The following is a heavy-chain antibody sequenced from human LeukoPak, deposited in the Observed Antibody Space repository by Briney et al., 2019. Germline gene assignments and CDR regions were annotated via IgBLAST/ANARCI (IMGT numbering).Heavy chain of an antibody. D-gene: IGHD4-17*01. CDR2: IPYIGST. J-gene: IGHJ3*02. CDR1: DDSFSSHY. Sequence: SSETLSLTCAVSDDSFSSHYWTWIRQPPGKGLEWIGYIPYIGSTNYNPSLKSRVTISIDTSKNQFSLKLSSVTAADTAVYYCARDLVTVTKGFDIWGQGTMVSVSS. V-gene: IGHV4-59*11. CDR3: ARDLVTVTKGFDI.